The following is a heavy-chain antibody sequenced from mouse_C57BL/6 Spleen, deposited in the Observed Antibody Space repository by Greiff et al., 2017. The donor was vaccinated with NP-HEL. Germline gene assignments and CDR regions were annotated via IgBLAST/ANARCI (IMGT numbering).Heavy chain of an antibody. CDR2: IYPGDGDT. V-gene: IGHV1-82*01. CDR1: GYAFSSSW. CDR3: ARSRDYGSSGYWYFDV. Sequence: QVQLKESGPELVKPGASVKISCKASGYAFSSSWMNWVKQRPGKGLEWIGRIYPGDGDTNYNGKFKGKATLTADKSSSTAYMQLSSLTSEDSAVYFCARSRDYGSSGYWYFDVWGTGTTVTVSS. J-gene: IGHJ1*03. D-gene: IGHD1-1*01.